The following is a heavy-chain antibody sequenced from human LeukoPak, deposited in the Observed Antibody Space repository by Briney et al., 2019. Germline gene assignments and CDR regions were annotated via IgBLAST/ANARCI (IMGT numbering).Heavy chain of an antibody. CDR2: IKQDGSEK. Sequence: GGSLRLSCAASGFTFSSYWMSWVRQAPGKGLEWVANIKQDGSEKYYVDSVKGRFTISRDNAKNSLYLQMNSLRAEDTAVYYCARSVAFDSYGMDVWGQGTTVTVSS. D-gene: IGHD3-22*01. CDR1: GFTFSSYW. J-gene: IGHJ6*02. V-gene: IGHV3-7*01. CDR3: ARSVAFDSYGMDV.